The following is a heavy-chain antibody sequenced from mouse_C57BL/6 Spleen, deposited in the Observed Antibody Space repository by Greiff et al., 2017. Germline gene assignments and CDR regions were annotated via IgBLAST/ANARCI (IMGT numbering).Heavy chain of an antibody. CDR2: IHPNSGST. CDR3: ARPSIYYDYEDYTMDY. V-gene: IGHV1-64*01. J-gene: IGHJ4*01. D-gene: IGHD2-4*01. CDR1: GYTFTSYW. Sequence: VQLQQPGAELVKPGASVKLSCKASGYTFTSYWMHWVKQRPGQGLEWIGMIHPNSGSTNYNEKFKSKATLTVDKSSSTAYMQLSSLTSEDSAVYYCARPSIYYDYEDYTMDYWGQGTSVTVSS.